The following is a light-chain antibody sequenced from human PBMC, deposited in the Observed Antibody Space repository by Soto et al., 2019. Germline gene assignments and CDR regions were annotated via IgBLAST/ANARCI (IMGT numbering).Light chain of an antibody. Sequence: IQLTQSPSTLSASLGDTVTMTCRASQSISRWLSWYQQKAGKAPKLLIYDASTLQTGVASRFSGSMSGTEFTLTITGLQPDDSATYYCKQYNSDWTFGPGTKVDIK. CDR2: DAS. CDR3: KQYNSDWT. J-gene: IGKJ1*01. CDR1: QSISRW. V-gene: IGKV1-5*01.